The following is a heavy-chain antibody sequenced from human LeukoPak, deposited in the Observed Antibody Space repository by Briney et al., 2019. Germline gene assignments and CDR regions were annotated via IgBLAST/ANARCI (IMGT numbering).Heavy chain of an antibody. V-gene: IGHV3-33*01. CDR1: GFTFSSYG. J-gene: IGHJ6*03. CDR2: IWYDGSNK. Sequence: GALRLPCAASGFTFSSYGMHWVRQAPGKGLEWVAVIWYDGSNKYYADSVKGRFTISRDNSKNTLYLQMNSLRAEDTAVYYCARDSIVVVSYYYMDVWGKGTTVTVSS. CDR3: ARDSIVVVSYYYMDV. D-gene: IGHD2-2*01.